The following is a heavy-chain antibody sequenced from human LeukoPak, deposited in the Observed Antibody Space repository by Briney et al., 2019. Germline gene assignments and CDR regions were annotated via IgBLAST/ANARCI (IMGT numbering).Heavy chain of an antibody. CDR3: ASHTDDYGDYWWFDP. V-gene: IGHV1-69*05. Sequence: ASVKVSCKASGGTFSSYAISWVRQAPGQGLEWMGGIIPIFGTANYAQKFQGRVTITTDESTSTAYMELSSLRSEDTAVYYCASHTDDYGDYWWFDPWGQGTLVTVSS. J-gene: IGHJ5*02. D-gene: IGHD4-17*01. CDR2: IIPIFGTA. CDR1: GGTFSSYA.